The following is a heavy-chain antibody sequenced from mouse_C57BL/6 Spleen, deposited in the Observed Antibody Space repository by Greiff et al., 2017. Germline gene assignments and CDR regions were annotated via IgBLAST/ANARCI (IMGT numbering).Heavy chain of an antibody. V-gene: IGHV1-81*01. CDR3: ARCYYGSSYVELYYFDY. Sequence: VQLQESGAELARPGASVKLSCKASGYTFTSYGISWVKQRTGQGLEWIGEIYPRSGNTYYNEKFKGKATLTADKSSSTAYMELRSLTSEDSAVYFCARCYYGSSYVELYYFDYWGQGTTLTVSS. CDR2: IYPRSGNT. CDR1: GYTFTSYG. J-gene: IGHJ2*01. D-gene: IGHD1-1*01.